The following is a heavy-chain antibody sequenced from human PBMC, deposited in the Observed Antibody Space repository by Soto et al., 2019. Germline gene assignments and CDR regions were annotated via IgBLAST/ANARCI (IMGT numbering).Heavy chain of an antibody. D-gene: IGHD3-22*01. J-gene: IGHJ3*02. CDR1: GVAFGRVG. CDR2: ISYDGSNK. Sequence: GVSLRLACLGWGVAFGRVGRLWFAQAPGKGLEWVAVISYDGSNKYYADSVKGRFTISRDNSKNTLYLQMNSLRAEDTAVYYCASVSDYYDSSGYLDAFDIWGQGT. V-gene: IGHV3-30*03. CDR3: ASVSDYYDSSGYLDAFDI.